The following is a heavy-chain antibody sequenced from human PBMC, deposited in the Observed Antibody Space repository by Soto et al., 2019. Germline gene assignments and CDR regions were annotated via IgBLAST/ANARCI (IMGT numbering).Heavy chain of an antibody. D-gene: IGHD3-3*01. CDR3: ARDKNYDFWSGYWTYYYYGMDV. Sequence: ASVKVSCKASGYTFTSYGISWVRQAPGQGLEWMGWISAYNGNTNYAQKLQGRVTMTTDTSTSTAYMELRSLRSDDTAVYYCARDKNYDFWSGYWTYYYYGMDVWGQGTTVTVSS. CDR1: GYTFTSYG. J-gene: IGHJ6*02. V-gene: IGHV1-18*01. CDR2: ISAYNGNT.